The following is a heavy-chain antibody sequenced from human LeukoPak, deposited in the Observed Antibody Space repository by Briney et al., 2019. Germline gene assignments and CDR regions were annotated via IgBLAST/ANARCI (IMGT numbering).Heavy chain of an antibody. Sequence: SETLSLTCVVYGGSFSGYYWSWIRQPPGKGLEWIGEINHSGSTNYNPSLKSRVTISVDTSKNQFSLKLSSVTAADTAVYYCARGRMRYYGSGSSYYFDYWGQGTLVTVSS. CDR3: ARGRMRYYGSGSSYYFDY. CDR2: INHSGST. J-gene: IGHJ4*02. CDR1: GGSFSGYY. D-gene: IGHD3-10*01. V-gene: IGHV4-34*01.